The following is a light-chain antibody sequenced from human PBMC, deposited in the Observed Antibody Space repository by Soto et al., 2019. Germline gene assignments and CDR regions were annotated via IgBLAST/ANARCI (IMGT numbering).Light chain of an antibody. V-gene: IGKV3D-15*01. CDR3: QQYNNWPPIT. CDR2: DAS. Sequence: EIVMTQSPATLSVSPGERATLSCRASQSISNNLAWYQQQPGQTPRLLIYDASSRATGIPDRFSGSGSGTDFTLTISRLEPEDFAVYYCQQYNNWPPITFGQGTRLEIK. J-gene: IGKJ5*01. CDR1: QSISNN.